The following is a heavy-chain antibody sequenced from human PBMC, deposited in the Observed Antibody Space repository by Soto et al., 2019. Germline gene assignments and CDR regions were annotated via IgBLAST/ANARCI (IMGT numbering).Heavy chain of an antibody. J-gene: IGHJ4*02. Sequence: PGESLKISCKGSGYGFTSYWISWVRQMPGKGLEWMGRIDPSDSYTNYSPSFQGHVTISADKSISTAYLQWSSLKASDTAMYYCARHDYYGSGSYYLFDCWGQGTLVTVSS. V-gene: IGHV5-10-1*01. CDR3: ARHDYYGSGSYYLFDC. D-gene: IGHD3-10*01. CDR2: IDPSDSYT. CDR1: GYGFTSYW.